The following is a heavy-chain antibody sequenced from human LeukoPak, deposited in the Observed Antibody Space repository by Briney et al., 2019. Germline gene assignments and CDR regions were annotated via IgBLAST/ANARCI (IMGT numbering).Heavy chain of an antibody. Sequence: SGPALVKPTQTLTLTCTFSRFSLSTSDTSGMCVSWIRQPPGKALERLARIDWDDDKYYSTSLKTRLTISKDTSNNQVVLTMTNMDPADTATYYCARMVSGYYYYYMDVWGKGATVTVSS. D-gene: IGHD2-8*01. CDR3: ARMVSGYYYYYMDV. V-gene: IGHV2-70*11. CDR2: IDWDDDK. J-gene: IGHJ6*03. CDR1: RFSLSTSDTSGMC.